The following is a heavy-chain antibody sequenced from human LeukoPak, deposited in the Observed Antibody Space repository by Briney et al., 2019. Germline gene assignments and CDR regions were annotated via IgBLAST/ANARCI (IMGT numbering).Heavy chain of an antibody. CDR3: AKDAGYGDYREYYFDY. V-gene: IGHV3-30*04. CDR1: AFTFRDYA. Sequence: GGSLRLSCAASAFTFRDYAMHWVRQAPGKGLEWVAVISYDGSNKYYADSVKGRFTISRDNSKNTLYLQMNSLRAEDTAVYYCAKDAGYGDYREYYFDYWGQGTLVTVSS. D-gene: IGHD4-17*01. CDR2: ISYDGSNK. J-gene: IGHJ4*02.